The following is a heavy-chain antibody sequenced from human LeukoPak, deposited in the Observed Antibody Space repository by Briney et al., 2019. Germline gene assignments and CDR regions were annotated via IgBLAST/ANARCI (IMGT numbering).Heavy chain of an antibody. Sequence: GGSLRLSCAASGFTFSSYAMSWVRQAPGKGLEWVSGISGGGGSTYYADSVKGRFTISRDKSKNTLYLQMNSLRAEDTAVYYCANYSGSSRWFDYWGQGTLVTVSS. V-gene: IGHV3-23*01. J-gene: IGHJ4*02. CDR1: GFTFSSYA. CDR3: ANYSGSSRWFDY. CDR2: ISGGGGST. D-gene: IGHD6-13*01.